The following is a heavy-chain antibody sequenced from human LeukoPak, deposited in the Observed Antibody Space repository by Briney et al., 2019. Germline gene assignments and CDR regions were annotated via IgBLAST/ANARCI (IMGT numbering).Heavy chain of an antibody. CDR3: ARDISRTMDV. Sequence: TGGSLRLSCVASGFTFSSRWMHWVRQAPGKGLVWVSIIITDGSTTRYADFVEGRFTISRDNARNTLYLEMNSLRVEDTAVYFCARDISRTMDVWGQGTTVTV. D-gene: IGHD2/OR15-2a*01. V-gene: IGHV3-74*01. CDR1: GFTFSSRW. J-gene: IGHJ6*02. CDR2: IITDGSTT.